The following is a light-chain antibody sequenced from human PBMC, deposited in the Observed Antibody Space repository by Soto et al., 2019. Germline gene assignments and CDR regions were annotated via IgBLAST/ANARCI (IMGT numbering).Light chain of an antibody. V-gene: IGLV1-51*01. CDR3: GTWDSSMIAGV. CDR2: DNN. J-gene: IGLJ3*02. Sequence: QSALTQPPSVSAAPGQKVTISCSGNSQNIGNNYVSWYQQLPGTAPRLLIYDNNKRPSGIPDRFSGSKSGTSATLGITGLQTGDEADYYCGTWDSSMIAGVFGGGTKLTVL. CDR1: SQNIGNNY.